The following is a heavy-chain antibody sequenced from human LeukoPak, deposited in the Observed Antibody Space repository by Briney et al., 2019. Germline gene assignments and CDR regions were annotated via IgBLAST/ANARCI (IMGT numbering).Heavy chain of an antibody. CDR3: ARGGGGYSPGPYFDY. Sequence: ASVKASCKASGYTFTSYGISWVRQAPGQGLEWMGGIMPIFGTANYAQKFQGRVTITADKSTSTAYMELSSLRSEDTAVYYCARGGGGYSPGPYFDYWGQGTLVTVSS. J-gene: IGHJ4*02. V-gene: IGHV1-69*06. D-gene: IGHD5-18*01. CDR1: GYTFTSYG. CDR2: IMPIFGTA.